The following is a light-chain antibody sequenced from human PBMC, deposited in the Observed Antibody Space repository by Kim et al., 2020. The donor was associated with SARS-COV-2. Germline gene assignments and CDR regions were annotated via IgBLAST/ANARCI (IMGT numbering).Light chain of an antibody. V-gene: IGLV1-40*01. CDR3: QSYDSRLSGWV. Sequence: QGVTISCTGSSSNIGAGYDVHWCQQLPGRAPKLLIFADTSRPSGVPDRLSGSKSGTSASLAITGLQAEDEADYYCQSYDSRLSGWVFGGGTKLTVL. J-gene: IGLJ3*02. CDR1: SSNIGAGYD. CDR2: ADT.